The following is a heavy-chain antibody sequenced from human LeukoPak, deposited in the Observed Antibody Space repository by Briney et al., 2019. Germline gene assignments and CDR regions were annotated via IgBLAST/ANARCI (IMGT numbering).Heavy chain of an antibody. CDR1: GFTFDDYS. Sequence: PGGSLRLSCAASGFTFDDYSMHWVRQAPGKGLEWVSGISWNSGSIGYADSVKGRFTISRDNAKSTLYLQMNSLRADDMALYYCTKASGYSSGAVDYWGQGTLVTVSS. J-gene: IGHJ4*02. D-gene: IGHD5-18*01. V-gene: IGHV3-9*03. CDR3: TKASGYSSGAVDY. CDR2: ISWNSGSI.